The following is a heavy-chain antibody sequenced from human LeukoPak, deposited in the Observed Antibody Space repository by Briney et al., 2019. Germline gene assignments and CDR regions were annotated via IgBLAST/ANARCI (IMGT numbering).Heavy chain of an antibody. CDR1: GGSISSYY. V-gene: IGHV4-59*01. D-gene: IGHD6-13*01. CDR2: IYYSGST. CDR3: ARDIPMMYERHYSSRGPLGRYFDL. J-gene: IGHJ2*01. Sequence: KPSETLSLTCTVSGGSISSYYWSWIRQPPGKGLEWIGYIYYSGSTNYNPSLKSRVTISVDTSKNQFSLKLSSVTAADTAVYYCARDIPMMYERHYSSRGPLGRYFDLWGRGTLVTVSS.